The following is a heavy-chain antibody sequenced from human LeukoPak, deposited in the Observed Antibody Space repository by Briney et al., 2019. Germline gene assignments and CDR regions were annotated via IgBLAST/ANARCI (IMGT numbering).Heavy chain of an antibody. CDR2: ISSSSSYI. CDR1: GFTFSSYS. CDR3: ARGSVRSYYYDSSGYYEDAFDI. Sequence: GGSLRLSCAASGFTFSSYSMNWVRQAPGKGLEWVSSISSSSSYIYYADSVKGRFTISRDNAKNSLYLQMNSLRAEDTAVYYCARGSVRSYYYDSSGYYEDAFDIWGQGTMVTVSS. V-gene: IGHV3-21*01. D-gene: IGHD3-22*01. J-gene: IGHJ3*02.